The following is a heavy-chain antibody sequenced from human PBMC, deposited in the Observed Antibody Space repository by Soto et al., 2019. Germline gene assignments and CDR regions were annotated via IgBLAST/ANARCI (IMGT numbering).Heavy chain of an antibody. CDR2: ISGSGGST. CDR3: AKDLAYYDSSGSHDY. V-gene: IGHV3-23*01. D-gene: IGHD3-22*01. J-gene: IGHJ4*02. CDR1: GFTFSSYA. Sequence: EVQLLESGGGLVQPGGSLRLSCAASGFTFSSYAMSWVRQAPGKGLEWVSAISGSGGSTYYADSVKGRFTISCDNSKNTLYLQMNSLRAEDTAVYYCAKDLAYYDSSGSHDYWGQGTLVTVSS.